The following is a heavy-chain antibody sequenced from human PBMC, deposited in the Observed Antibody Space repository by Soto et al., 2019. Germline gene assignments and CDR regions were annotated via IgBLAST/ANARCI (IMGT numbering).Heavy chain of an antibody. CDR2: IIPIFGTA. CDR3: ASLKWLRLAVGPYYFDY. CDR1: GGTFSSYA. D-gene: IGHD5-12*01. Sequence: QVQLVQSGAEVKKPGSSVKVSCKASGGTFSSYAISWVRQAPGQGLEWMGGIIPIFGTANYAQKFQGRVTITADKSTSTAYMELSSLRSEDTAVYYCASLKWLRLAVGPYYFDYWGQGTLVTVSS. V-gene: IGHV1-69*06. J-gene: IGHJ4*02.